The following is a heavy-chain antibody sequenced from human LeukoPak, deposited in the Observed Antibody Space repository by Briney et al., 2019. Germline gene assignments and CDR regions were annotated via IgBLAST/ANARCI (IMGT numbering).Heavy chain of an antibody. CDR1: GFSFSNAR. CDR3: ATDLGDY. D-gene: IGHD7-27*01. Sequence: GGSLRLSCAASGFSFSNARMSWVRQAPGRGLEKVGRIKMKTDGATTDYAAPVKGRFTISRDDSKNTLYLEMNSLKIEDTAVYYCATDLGDYWGQGTLVTVSS. J-gene: IGHJ4*02. V-gene: IGHV3-15*01. CDR2: IKMKTDGATT.